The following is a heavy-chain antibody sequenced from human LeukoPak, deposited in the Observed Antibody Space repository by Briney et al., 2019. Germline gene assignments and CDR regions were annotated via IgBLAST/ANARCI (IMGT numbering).Heavy chain of an antibody. CDR3: ARGTTYYYGSGTRNWFDP. J-gene: IGHJ5*02. CDR1: GGSISSSNW. CDR2: IYYSGST. D-gene: IGHD3-10*01. Sequence: SGTLSLTCAVSGGSISSSNWWSWVRQPPGKGLEWIGYIYYSGSTNYNPSLKSRVTISVDTSKNQFSLKLSSVTAADTAVYYCARGTTYYYGSGTRNWFDPWGQGTLVTVSS. V-gene: IGHV4-4*02.